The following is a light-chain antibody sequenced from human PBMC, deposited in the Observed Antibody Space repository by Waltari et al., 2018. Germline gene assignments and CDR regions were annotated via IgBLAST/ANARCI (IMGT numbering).Light chain of an antibody. CDR3: SSYISSSTPYV. V-gene: IGLV2-14*03. CDR2: DVI. Sequence: QSALTQPASVSGSPGQSITISCTGTSRDVGGYNYVSLYQQHPGKAPKLLIYDVIYRPSGVSDRFSGSKSGNTASLIISGLQADDEADYYCSSYISSSTPYVFGTGTKVTVL. CDR1: SRDVGGYNY. J-gene: IGLJ1*01.